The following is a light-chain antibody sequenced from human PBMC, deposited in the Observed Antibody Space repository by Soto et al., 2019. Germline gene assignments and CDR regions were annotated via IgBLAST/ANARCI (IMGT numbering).Light chain of an antibody. V-gene: IGKV3-15*01. CDR3: QQYNNWPLT. J-gene: IGKJ4*01. CDR1: QSVSGN. CDR2: GAS. Sequence: EIVMTQSPATLSVSPGERATLSCRASQSVSGNLAWYQQKPGQAPRRLIYGASTRATGIPARFSGSGSGTEFTLTISSLQSEDFAVYYCQQYNNWPLTVGGGTKVEIK.